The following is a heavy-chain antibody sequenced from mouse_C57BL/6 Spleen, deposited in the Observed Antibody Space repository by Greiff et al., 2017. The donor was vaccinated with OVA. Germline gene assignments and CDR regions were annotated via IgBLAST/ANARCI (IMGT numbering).Heavy chain of an antibody. D-gene: IGHD1-1*01. Sequence: EVQLVESGGDLVKPGGSLKLSCAASGFTFSSYGMSWVRQTPDKRLEWVATISSGGSYTYYPDSVKGRFTISRDNAKNTLYLQMSSLKSEDTAMYYCARLLANQYYFDYWGQGTTLTVSS. V-gene: IGHV5-6*01. J-gene: IGHJ2*01. CDR1: GFTFSSYG. CDR2: ISSGGSYT. CDR3: ARLLANQYYFDY.